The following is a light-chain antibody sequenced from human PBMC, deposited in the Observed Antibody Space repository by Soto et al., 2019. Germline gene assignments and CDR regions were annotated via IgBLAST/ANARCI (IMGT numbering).Light chain of an antibody. V-gene: IGKV1-13*02. Sequence: AIQLTQSPSSLSASVGDRVTITCRASQGISSALAWYQQKPGKATKFLIYDASSLESGVPSRISGSGSRKDFTLTSSSLQAEDFASYSCQQFNRYLSLTFGGGTKMVIK. CDR2: DAS. CDR3: QQFNRYLSLT. J-gene: IGKJ4*01. CDR1: QGISSA.